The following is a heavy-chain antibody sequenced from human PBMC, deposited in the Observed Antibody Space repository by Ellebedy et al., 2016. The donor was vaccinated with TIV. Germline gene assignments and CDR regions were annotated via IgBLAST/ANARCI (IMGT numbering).Heavy chain of an antibody. CDR2: IYYGGGS. CDR3: ARSGSGRGFGY. J-gene: IGHJ4*02. CDR1: GGSVSNGRHY. V-gene: IGHV4-61*01. D-gene: IGHD2-15*01. Sequence: SETLSLTXTVSGGSVSNGRHYWSWIRQPPGKGLEWIGYIYYGGGSSYNPSLKRRVTISIDTSKKQFSLKLSSVTAADTAVYYCARSGSGRGFGYWGQGISVTVSS.